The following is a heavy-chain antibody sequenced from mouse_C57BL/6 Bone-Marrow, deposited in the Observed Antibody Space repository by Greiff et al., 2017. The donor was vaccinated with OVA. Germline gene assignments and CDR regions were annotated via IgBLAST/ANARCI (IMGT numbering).Heavy chain of an antibody. CDR3: ARTPSTAQGDGFAY. V-gene: IGHV1-9*01. Sequence: LVESGAELMKPGASVKLSCKATGYTFTGYWIEWVKQTPGHGLEWIGEILPGSGSTNYNEKFKGKATFTADTSSNTAYMQLSSLTTEDSAIYYCARTPSTAQGDGFAYWGQGTLVTVSA. J-gene: IGHJ3*01. D-gene: IGHD3-2*02. CDR1: GYTFTGYW. CDR2: ILPGSGST.